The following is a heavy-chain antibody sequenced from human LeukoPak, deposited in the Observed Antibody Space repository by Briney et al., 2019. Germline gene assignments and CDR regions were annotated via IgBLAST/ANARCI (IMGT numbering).Heavy chain of an antibody. Sequence: EWVAVIWYDGSNKYYADSVKGRFTISRDNSKNTLYLQMNSLRAEDMAVYYCARGVLYYFDYWGQGTLVTVSS. V-gene: IGHV3-33*01. CDR3: ARGVLYYFDY. CDR2: IWYDGSNK. D-gene: IGHD3-10*01. J-gene: IGHJ4*02.